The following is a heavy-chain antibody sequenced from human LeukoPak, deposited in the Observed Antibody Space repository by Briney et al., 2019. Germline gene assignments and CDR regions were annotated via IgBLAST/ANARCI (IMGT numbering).Heavy chain of an antibody. V-gene: IGHV4-31*03. D-gene: IGHD3-3*01. CDR2: IYYSGST. CDR1: GGSISSGGYY. Sequence: SETLSLTCTVSGGSISSGGYYWSWIRRHPGKGLEWIGYIYYSGSTYYNPSLKSRVTISVDTSKNQFSLKLSSVTAADTAVYYCARAGSPYYDFWSGYPNWFDPWGQGTLVTVSS. J-gene: IGHJ5*02. CDR3: ARAGSPYYDFWSGYPNWFDP.